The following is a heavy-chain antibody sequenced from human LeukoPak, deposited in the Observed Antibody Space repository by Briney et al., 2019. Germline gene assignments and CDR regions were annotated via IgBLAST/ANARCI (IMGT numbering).Heavy chain of an antibody. D-gene: IGHD2-2*01. V-gene: IGHV3-30*04. CDR2: ISYDGSNK. J-gene: IGHJ6*03. CDR3: ARDYCSSTSCYVMDYYYYMDV. CDR1: GFTFSSYA. Sequence: GGSLRLSCAASGFTFSSYAMSWVRQAPGKGLEWVAVISYDGSNKYYADSVKGRFTISRDNSKNTLYLQMNGLRAEDTAVYYCARDYCSSTSCYVMDYYYYMDVWGKGTTVTVSS.